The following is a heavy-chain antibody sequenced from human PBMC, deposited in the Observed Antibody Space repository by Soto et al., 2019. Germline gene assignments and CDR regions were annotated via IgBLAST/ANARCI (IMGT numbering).Heavy chain of an antibody. CDR1: GFTFSSYA. Sequence: QVQLVESGGGVVQPGRSLRLSCAASGFTFSSYAMHWVRQAPGKGLEWVAVISYDGSNKYYADSVKGRFTISRDNSKNPLYLQMNSLRAEDTAVYYCARDPLLTSGYDYGGQGTLVTVSS. D-gene: IGHD6-25*01. CDR3: ARDPLLTSGYDY. J-gene: IGHJ4*02. V-gene: IGHV3-30-3*01. CDR2: ISYDGSNK.